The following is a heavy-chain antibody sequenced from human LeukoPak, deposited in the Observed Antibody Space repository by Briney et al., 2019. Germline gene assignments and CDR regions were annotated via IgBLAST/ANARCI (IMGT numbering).Heavy chain of an antibody. Sequence: SETLSLTRTVSGGSISSYYWSWIRQPAGKGLEWIGRIYSTGSTNYNPSLKSRVTMSVDTSKNQFSLRLRSVTAADTAVYYCARQIASAGTAGFDFWGQGALVTVSS. J-gene: IGHJ4*02. CDR2: IYSTGST. CDR1: GGSISSYY. CDR3: ARQIASAGTAGFDF. D-gene: IGHD6-13*01. V-gene: IGHV4-4*07.